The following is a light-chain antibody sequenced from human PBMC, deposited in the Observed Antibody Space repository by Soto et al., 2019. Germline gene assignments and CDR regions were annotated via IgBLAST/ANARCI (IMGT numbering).Light chain of an antibody. V-gene: IGLV2-14*01. CDR3: SSYTISSTYV. CDR2: DVS. J-gene: IGLJ1*01. Sequence: QSVLTQPASVSGSPGQSIPISCTGTSSDVGSYTYVSWYQQHPGKAPKLMIFDVSNRPSGVSDRFSGSKSGNTASLTISGLQADDEADYYCSSYTISSTYVFGTGTKVTVL. CDR1: SSDVGSYTY.